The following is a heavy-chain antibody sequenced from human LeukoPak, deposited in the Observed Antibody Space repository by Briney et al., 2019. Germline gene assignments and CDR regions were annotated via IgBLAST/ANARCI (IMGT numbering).Heavy chain of an antibody. CDR2: IYYSGST. J-gene: IGHJ3*02. Sequence: ASETLSLTCTVSGGSISSGGYYWSWIRQHPGKGLEWIGYIYYSGSTYYNPSLKSRVTISVDTSKNQFSLKLSSVTAADTAVYYCARASLWSGDLRGAPHDAFDIWGQGTLVTVSS. CDR3: ARASLWSGDLRGAPHDAFDI. CDR1: GGSISSGGYY. V-gene: IGHV4-31*03. D-gene: IGHD3-10*01.